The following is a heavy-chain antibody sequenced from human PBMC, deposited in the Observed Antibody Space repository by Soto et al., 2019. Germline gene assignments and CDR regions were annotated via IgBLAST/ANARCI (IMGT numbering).Heavy chain of an antibody. CDR2: INSGGST. V-gene: IGHV3-53*01. Sequence: PGGSLRLSCAPSGFTVSSHYMSWVRQAPGKGLEWVSVINSGGSTYYADSVKGRFTISRDHSRNTLYLQMNSLRVEDMAVYYCAREVFCSSSSCQVRYGMDVWGQGTTVTVSS. D-gene: IGHD2-2*01. CDR3: AREVFCSSSSCQVRYGMDV. J-gene: IGHJ6*02. CDR1: GFTVSSHY.